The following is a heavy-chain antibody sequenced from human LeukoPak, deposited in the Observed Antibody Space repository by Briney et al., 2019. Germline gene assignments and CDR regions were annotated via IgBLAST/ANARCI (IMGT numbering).Heavy chain of an antibody. Sequence: GRSLRLSCAASGFTFSSYAMHWVRQAPGKGLEWVAVISYDGSNKYYADSVKGRFTISRDNSKNTLYLQMNSLRAEDTAVYYCAREWLAENWFDPWGQGTLVTVSS. CDR3: AREWLAENWFDP. V-gene: IGHV3-30-3*01. J-gene: IGHJ5*02. D-gene: IGHD6-19*01. CDR2: ISYDGSNK. CDR1: GFTFSSYA.